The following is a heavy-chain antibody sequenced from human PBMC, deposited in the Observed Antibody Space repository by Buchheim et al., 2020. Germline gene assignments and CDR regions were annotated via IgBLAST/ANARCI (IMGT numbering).Heavy chain of an antibody. Sequence: QVQLVESGGGVVQPGRSLRLSCAASGFTFSSYAMHWVRQAPGKGLEWVAVISYDGSNKYYADSVKGRFTISSDNSKNTLSLQMNSLRAEDTAVYYCARGWFDPWGQGTL. CDR1: GFTFSSYA. V-gene: IGHV3-30*04. J-gene: IGHJ5*02. CDR2: ISYDGSNK. CDR3: ARGWFDP.